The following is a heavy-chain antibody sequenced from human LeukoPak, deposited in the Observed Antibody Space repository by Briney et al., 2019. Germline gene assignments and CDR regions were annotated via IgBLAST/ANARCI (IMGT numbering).Heavy chain of an antibody. CDR1: GGSFSGYY. CDR2: INHSGST. D-gene: IGHD6-13*01. V-gene: IGHV4-34*01. CDR3: LAAGFDY. J-gene: IGHJ4*02. Sequence: KPSETLSLTCAVYGGSFSGYYWSWIRQPPGKGLEWIGEINHSGSTNYNPSLKSRVTISVDTSKNQFSLKLSSVTAADTAVYCCLAAGFDYWGQGTLVTVSS.